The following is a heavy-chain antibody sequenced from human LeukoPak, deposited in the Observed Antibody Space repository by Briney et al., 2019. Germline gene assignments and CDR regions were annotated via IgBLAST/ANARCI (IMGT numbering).Heavy chain of an antibody. V-gene: IGHV3-23*01. D-gene: IGHD2-15*01. CDR1: GFTFSSYA. J-gene: IGHJ4*02. CDR2: ISGGGGST. CDR3: AKDRTEVIVVVVAANYFDY. Sequence: GSLTLSCAAAGFTFSSYAMSWVRQAPGKGLECVSAISGGGGSTYYADSVKGRFTISRDNSKNTLYLQMNSMRAENTAVYYCAKDRTEVIVVVVAANYFDYWGQGTLGTVSS.